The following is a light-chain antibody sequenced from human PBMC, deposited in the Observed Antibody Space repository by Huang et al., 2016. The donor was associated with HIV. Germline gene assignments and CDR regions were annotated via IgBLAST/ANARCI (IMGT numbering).Light chain of an antibody. Sequence: IVLTQSPGTLSLSPGARATLSCRARPRISSSFLAWFQQKPGQAPRLLSYSASSRAAGIPDRFGGSGSGTDFTLTINRLEPEDSAVYYCHQYGSSPPNTFGQGTKLEIK. V-gene: IGKV3-20*01. J-gene: IGKJ2*01. CDR1: PRISSSF. CDR3: HQYGSSPPNT. CDR2: SAS.